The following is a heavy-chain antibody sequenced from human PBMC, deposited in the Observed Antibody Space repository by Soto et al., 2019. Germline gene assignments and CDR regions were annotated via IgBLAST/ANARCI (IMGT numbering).Heavy chain of an antibody. CDR3: AKDEYVLRFLEWSTGGMDV. V-gene: IGHV3-30*18. CDR1: GFTFSSYG. CDR2: ISYDGSNK. D-gene: IGHD3-3*01. Sequence: QVQLVESGGGVVQPGRSLRLSCAASGFTFSSYGMHWVRQAPGKGLEWVAVISYDGSNKYYADSVKGRFTISRDNSKNTLYLQMNSLRAEDTAVYYYAKDEYVLRFLEWSTGGMDVWGQGTTVTVSS. J-gene: IGHJ6*02.